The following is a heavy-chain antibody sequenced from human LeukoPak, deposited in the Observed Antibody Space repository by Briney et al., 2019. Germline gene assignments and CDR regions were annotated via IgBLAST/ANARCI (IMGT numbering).Heavy chain of an antibody. D-gene: IGHD3-22*01. CDR2: IIAYNGNT. CDR1: GYTFTSYD. Sequence: GASVKVSCKASGYTFTSYDINWVRQAPGQGLEWMGWIIAYNGNTNYAQKFQGRVTRTTDTSTSTAYMALRSLRSDDTALYYCARVRGYYDSSGPRDYWGQGTLVTVSS. J-gene: IGHJ4*02. CDR3: ARVRGYYDSSGPRDY. V-gene: IGHV1-18*01.